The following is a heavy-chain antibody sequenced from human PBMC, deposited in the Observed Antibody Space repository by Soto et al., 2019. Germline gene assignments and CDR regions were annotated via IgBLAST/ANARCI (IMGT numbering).Heavy chain of an antibody. D-gene: IGHD2-2*01. CDR1: GGSISSYY. J-gene: IGHJ6*02. Sequence: SSETLSLTCTVSGGSISSYYWSWIRQPAGKGLEWIGRIYTSGSTNYNPSLKSRVTMSVDTSKNQFSLKLSSVTAADTAVYYCAREDIVVVPAAHYGMDVWGQGTTVTVSS. CDR2: IYTSGST. CDR3: AREDIVVVPAAHYGMDV. V-gene: IGHV4-4*07.